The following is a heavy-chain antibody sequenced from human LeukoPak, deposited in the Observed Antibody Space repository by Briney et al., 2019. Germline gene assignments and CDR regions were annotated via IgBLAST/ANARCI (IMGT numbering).Heavy chain of an antibody. CDR1: GYSFTSYW. CDR3: ARRIPTSYYYYMAV. D-gene: IGHD2-2*01. J-gene: IGHJ6*03. CDR2: IYPSYSDT. Sequence: GESLKISSKGSGYSFTSYWIGWLRQMPGKGLEWMGSIYPSYSDTGYSPSFQGQVTISADKSISTLYLQWTSLEASDTAMYYCARRIPTSYYYYMAVWGKGTTVTVSS. V-gene: IGHV5-51*01.